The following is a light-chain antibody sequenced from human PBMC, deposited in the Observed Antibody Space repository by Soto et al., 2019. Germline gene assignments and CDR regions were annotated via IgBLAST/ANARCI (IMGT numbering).Light chain of an antibody. CDR1: QSVSSN. Sequence: EIVMTQSPATLSVSPGERATLSCRASQSVSSNLAWYQQKPGQAPRLLLYGASTRDTGIPARFSGSGSGTEFTLTISSLQSEDFAVYYCQQYNNWPRTFGQGTKVEIK. J-gene: IGKJ1*01. CDR3: QQYNNWPRT. CDR2: GAS. V-gene: IGKV3-15*01.